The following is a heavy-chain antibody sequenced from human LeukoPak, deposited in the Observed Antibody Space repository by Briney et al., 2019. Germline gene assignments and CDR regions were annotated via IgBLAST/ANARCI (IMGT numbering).Heavy chain of an antibody. Sequence: GGSLRLSCAASGFTFSSYSMNWVRQAPGKGLEWVSYISNSSSTIYYADSVKGRFTISRDNAKNSLYLQMNSLRAEDTAVYYCATLSTTYYYDSSGSWAFDIWGQGTMVTVSS. J-gene: IGHJ3*02. CDR1: GFTFSSYS. CDR3: ATLSTTYYYDSSGSWAFDI. D-gene: IGHD3-22*01. CDR2: ISNSSSTI. V-gene: IGHV3-48*01.